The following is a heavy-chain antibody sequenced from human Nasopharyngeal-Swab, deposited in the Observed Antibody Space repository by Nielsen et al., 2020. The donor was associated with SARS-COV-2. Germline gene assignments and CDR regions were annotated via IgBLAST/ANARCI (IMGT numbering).Heavy chain of an antibody. CDR2: IATDASNE. CDR1: GFTFRSFC. J-gene: IGHJ4*02. Sequence: GGSLRLSFAASGFTFRSFCMHWVRPAPGKGVGWGGFIATDASNEYYGDSVKGRFSISRDSSKNTLYLQMDSLRGEDTAVYYCARDAPAHYGAFYWGRGTLVTVSS. CDR3: ARDAPAHYGAFY. D-gene: IGHD4-17*01. V-gene: IGHV3-30*03.